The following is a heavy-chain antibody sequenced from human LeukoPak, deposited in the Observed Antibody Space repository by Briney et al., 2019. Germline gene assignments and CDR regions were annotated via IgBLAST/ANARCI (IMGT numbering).Heavy chain of an antibody. V-gene: IGHV3-53*01. Sequence: GGSLGLSCAASGFTVSSNYMSWVRQAPGKGLEWVSVIYGGGDTYYADSVKGRFTISRDNSKNTLYLQMNSLRVEDTAVYYCARDRAFDYWGQGTLVTVSS. CDR2: IYGGGDT. CDR1: GFTVSSNY. D-gene: IGHD3-10*01. CDR3: ARDRAFDY. J-gene: IGHJ4*02.